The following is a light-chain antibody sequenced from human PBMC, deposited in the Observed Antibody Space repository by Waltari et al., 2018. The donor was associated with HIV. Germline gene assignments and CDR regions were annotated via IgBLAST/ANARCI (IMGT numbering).Light chain of an antibody. V-gene: IGLV1-51*01. J-gene: IGLJ1*01. CDR3: GTWDSSLSAEV. CDR1: SPNIANNY. CDR2: DNN. Sequence: QSVLTQPPSVSAAPGQKVTISRSGNSPNIANNYVSWYHQLPGTAPKLLIYDNNKRPSGIPDRFSGSKSGTSATLGITGLQTGDEADYYCGTWDSSLSAEVFGTGTKVTVL.